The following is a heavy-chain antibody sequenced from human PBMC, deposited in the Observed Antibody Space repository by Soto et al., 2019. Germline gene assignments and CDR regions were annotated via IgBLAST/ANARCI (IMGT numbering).Heavy chain of an antibody. J-gene: IGHJ4*02. CDR1: GFTFSSYA. CDR3: AKDRTGHNPDYYGSGSSDY. D-gene: IGHD3-10*01. V-gene: IGHV3-23*01. Sequence: GGSLRLSCAASGFTFSSYAMSWVRQAPGKGLEWVSAISGSGGSTYYADSVKGRFTISRDNSKNTLYLQMNSLRAEDTAVYYCAKDRTGHNPDYYGSGSSDYWGQGTLVTVSS. CDR2: ISGSGGST.